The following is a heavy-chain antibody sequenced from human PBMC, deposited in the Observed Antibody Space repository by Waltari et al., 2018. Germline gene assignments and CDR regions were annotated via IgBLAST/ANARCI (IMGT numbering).Heavy chain of an antibody. CDR2: IYHSGST. D-gene: IGHD6-19*01. Sequence: QVQLQESGPGLVKPSETLSLTCTVSGYSISSGYYWGWIRQPPGKGLEWIGSIYHSGSTYSNPSLKRRVTISVYTSKNQFSLKLSSVTAADTAVYYCARDHVSSNRYSSGWYSPDDAFDIWGQGTMVTVSS. J-gene: IGHJ3*02. CDR1: GYSISSGYY. V-gene: IGHV4-38-2*02. CDR3: ARDHVSSNRYSSGWYSPDDAFDI.